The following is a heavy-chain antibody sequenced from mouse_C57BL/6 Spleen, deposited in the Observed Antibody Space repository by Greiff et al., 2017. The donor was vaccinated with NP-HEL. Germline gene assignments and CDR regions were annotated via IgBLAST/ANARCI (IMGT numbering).Heavy chain of an antibody. CDR2: INYDGSST. J-gene: IGHJ2*01. V-gene: IGHV5-16*01. CDR3: ARELLYYFDY. CDR1: GFTFSDYY. Sequence: EVMLVESEGGLVQPGSSMKLSCTASGFTFSDYYMAWVRQVPEKGLEWVANINYDGSSTYYLDSLKSRFIISRDNAKNILYLQMSSLKSEDTATYYCARELLYYFDYWGQGTTLTVSS.